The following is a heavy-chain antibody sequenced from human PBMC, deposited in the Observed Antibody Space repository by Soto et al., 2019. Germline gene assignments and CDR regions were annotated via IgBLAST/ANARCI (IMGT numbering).Heavy chain of an antibody. CDR1: GFTFSAHE. Sequence: GGSLRLSCVASGFTFSAHEMNWVRQAPGEGLEWISYISGSGTAEYYADSVKGRFSISRDNAQNTLYLQMNGLKVEDTGIYYCAREGVYRGQGTLVTVSS. CDR3: AREGVY. CDR2: ISGSGTAE. D-gene: IGHD2-8*01. V-gene: IGHV3-48*03. J-gene: IGHJ4*02.